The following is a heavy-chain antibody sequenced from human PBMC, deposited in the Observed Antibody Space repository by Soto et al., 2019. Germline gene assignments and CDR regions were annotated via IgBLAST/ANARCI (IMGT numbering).Heavy chain of an antibody. CDR2: ISGSGGVT. CDR1: GFTFKNYD. V-gene: IGHV3-23*01. Sequence: EVELLESGGGLVQPGGSLRLSWVASGFTFKNYDMRWIRQAPGKGLEWVSGISGSGGVTYYADSVKGRFTISRDNSKNTLYLQMNSLRAEDTAIYYCAKNRQFRSYYESAGHYDNWGQGTLVTVSS. CDR3: AKNRQFRSYYESAGHYDN. J-gene: IGHJ4*02. D-gene: IGHD3-10*01.